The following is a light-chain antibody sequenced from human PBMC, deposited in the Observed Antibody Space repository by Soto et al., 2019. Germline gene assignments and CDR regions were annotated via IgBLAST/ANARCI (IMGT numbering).Light chain of an antibody. J-gene: IGLJ2*01. V-gene: IGLV2-14*03. CDR2: DVS. CDR3: SSYTSSSHVV. Sequence: QSALTQPASVSGSPGQSITISCTGTSSDIGGYNYVSWYQQHPGKAPKLVIYDVSNRPSGVSYRFSGSKSGNTASLTISGLQAEDEADYYCSSYTSSSHVVFGGGTKLTVL. CDR1: SSDIGGYNY.